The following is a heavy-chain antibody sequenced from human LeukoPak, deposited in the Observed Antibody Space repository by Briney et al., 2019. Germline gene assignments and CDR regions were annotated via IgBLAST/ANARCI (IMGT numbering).Heavy chain of an antibody. CDR3: ARDRDIVVVPAALIFDY. J-gene: IGHJ4*02. Sequence: GASVKVSCTASGYTFTSYYMHWVRQAPGQGLEWMGIINPSGGSTSYAQKFQGRVTMTRDTSTSTVYMELSSLRSEDTAVYYCARDRDIVVVPAALIFDYWGQGTLVTVSS. V-gene: IGHV1-46*01. D-gene: IGHD2-2*01. CDR2: INPSGGST. CDR1: GYTFTSYY.